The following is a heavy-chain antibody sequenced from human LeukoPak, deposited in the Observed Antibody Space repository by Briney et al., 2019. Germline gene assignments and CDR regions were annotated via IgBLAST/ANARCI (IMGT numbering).Heavy chain of an antibody. Sequence: AGGSLRLSCTTSGFTFSDYAMTWVRQAPGKGLEWVGFIRNKANGGTADYAASVKGRFTISRDDSKTIAYLQMTSLKTEDTAVYYCTRAYSTGWLGINDYWGQGALVTVSS. CDR1: GFTFSDYA. D-gene: IGHD6-19*01. V-gene: IGHV3-49*04. CDR2: IRNKANGGTA. CDR3: TRAYSTGWLGINDY. J-gene: IGHJ4*02.